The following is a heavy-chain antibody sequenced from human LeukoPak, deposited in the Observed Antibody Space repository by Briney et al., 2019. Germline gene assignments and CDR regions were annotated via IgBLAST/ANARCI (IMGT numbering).Heavy chain of an antibody. CDR2: ISSSSSYI. V-gene: IGHV3-21*01. CDR3: ARADSSLQLEYYYYMDV. J-gene: IGHJ6*03. D-gene: IGHD6-13*01. CDR1: GFTFSSYS. Sequence: GGSLRLSCAASGFTFSSYSMNWVRQAPGKGLEWVSSISSSSSYIYYADSVKGRFTISRDNAKNSLYLQMNSLRAEDTAVYYCARADSSLQLEYYYYMDVWGKGTTVTVSS.